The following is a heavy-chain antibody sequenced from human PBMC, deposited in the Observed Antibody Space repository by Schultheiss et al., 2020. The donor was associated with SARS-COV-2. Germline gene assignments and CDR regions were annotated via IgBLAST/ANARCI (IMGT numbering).Heavy chain of an antibody. J-gene: IGHJ2*01. CDR1: GFTFSDFW. CDR3: ARQKDAAAGNPPGALAWYFDL. Sequence: GESLKISCVTSGFTFSDFWMHWVRQAPGKGLVWVGHISNDARSARYGDSVKGRFTISRDNAKNTVYLQMNSLRAEDTAVYYCARQKDAAAGNPPGALAWYFDLWGRGTLVTVSS. V-gene: IGHV3-74*01. D-gene: IGHD6-13*01. CDR2: ISNDARSA.